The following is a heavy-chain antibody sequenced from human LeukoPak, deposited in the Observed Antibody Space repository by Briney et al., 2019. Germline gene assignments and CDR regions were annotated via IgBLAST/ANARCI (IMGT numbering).Heavy chain of an antibody. V-gene: IGHV1-18*01. Sequence: ASVKVSCKASGYTFTSYDINWVRQAPGQGLEWMGWISAYNGNTNYAQKLQGRVTMTTDTSTSTAYMELRSPRSDDTAVYYCARDLGYSSSFGYWGQGTLVTVSS. CDR3: ARDLGYSSSFGY. CDR1: GYTFTSYD. J-gene: IGHJ4*02. D-gene: IGHD6-6*01. CDR2: ISAYNGNT.